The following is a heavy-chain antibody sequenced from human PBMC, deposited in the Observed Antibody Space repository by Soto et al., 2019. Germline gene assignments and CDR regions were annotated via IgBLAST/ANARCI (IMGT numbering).Heavy chain of an antibody. V-gene: IGHV1-69*02. J-gene: IGHJ4*02. CDR2: IIPILGIA. D-gene: IGHD2-2*02. Sequence: QVQLVQSGAEVKKPGSAVKVSCKASGGTFSSYTISWVRQAPGQGLEWMGRIIPILGIANYAQKFQGRVMITADKSTSTAYMELSSLISEDTAVYYCAMEYCRSTSCYMDYWGKGPLVTVSS. CDR3: AMEYCRSTSCYMDY. CDR1: GGTFSSYT.